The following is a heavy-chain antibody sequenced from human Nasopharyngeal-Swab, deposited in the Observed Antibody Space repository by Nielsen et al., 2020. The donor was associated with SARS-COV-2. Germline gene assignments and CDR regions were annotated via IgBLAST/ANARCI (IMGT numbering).Heavy chain of an antibody. CDR2: ISPTSDYI. V-gene: IGHV3-21*06. J-gene: IGHJ5*01. Sequence: GESLKISCEASGFDFSSYTMNWVRQAPGKGLEWVSSISPTSDYIYYAESVKGRFTISRDNAKNSLFLQMNSLRAEETAIYYCVRGSYGHYDSWGQGALITVSS. CDR1: GFDFSSYT. CDR3: VRGSYGHYDS. D-gene: IGHD4-17*01.